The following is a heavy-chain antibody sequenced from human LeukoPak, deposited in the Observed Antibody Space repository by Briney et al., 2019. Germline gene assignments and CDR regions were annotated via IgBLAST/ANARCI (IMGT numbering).Heavy chain of an antibody. CDR3: ARYSGSYLDAFDI. V-gene: IGHV3-7*01. CDR2: IKQDGSEK. J-gene: IGHJ3*02. D-gene: IGHD1-26*01. CDR1: GFTFSSYW. Sequence: GGSLRHSCAASGFTFSSYWMSWVRQAPGKGLEWVANIKQDGSEKYYVDSVKGRFTISRDNAKNSLYLQMNSLRAEDTAVYYCARYSGSYLDAFDIWGQGTMVTVSS.